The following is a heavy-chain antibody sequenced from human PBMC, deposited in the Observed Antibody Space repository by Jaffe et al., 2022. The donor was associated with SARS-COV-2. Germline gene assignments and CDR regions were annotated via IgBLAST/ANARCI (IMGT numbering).Heavy chain of an antibody. CDR1: GFTFSSYA. Sequence: EVQLLESGGGLVQPGGSLRLSCAASGFTFSSYAMSWVRQAPGKGLEWVSAISGSGGSTYYADSVKGRFTISRDNSKNTLYLQMNSLRAEDTAVYYCAAAPNCGGDCYWGYYFDYWGQGTLVTVSS. D-gene: IGHD2-21*02. V-gene: IGHV3-23*01. CDR3: AAAPNCGGDCYWGYYFDY. CDR2: ISGSGGST. J-gene: IGHJ4*02.